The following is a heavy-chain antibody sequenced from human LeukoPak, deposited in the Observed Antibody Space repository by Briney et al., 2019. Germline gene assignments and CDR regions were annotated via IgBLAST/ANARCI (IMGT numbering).Heavy chain of an antibody. CDR1: GFTFSSYA. CDR2: ISYDGSNK. J-gene: IGHJ4*02. CDR3: AKDRRAYYDSSGKDY. D-gene: IGHD3-22*01. Sequence: GRSLRLSCAASGFTFSSYAMHWVRQAPGKGLEWVAVISYDGSNKYYADSVKGRFTISRDNSKNTLYLQMSSLRAEDTAVYYCAKDRRAYYDSSGKDYWGQGTMVTVS. V-gene: IGHV3-30*04.